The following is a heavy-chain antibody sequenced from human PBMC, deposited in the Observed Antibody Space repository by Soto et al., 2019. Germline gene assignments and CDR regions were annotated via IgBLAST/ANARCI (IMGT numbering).Heavy chain of an antibody. Sequence: SETLSLTCAVSGGSISSYYWSWIRQPPGKGLEWIGYIYYSGSTNYNPSLKSRVTISVDTSKNQFSLKLSSVTAADTAVYYCARWLRPYYFDYWGQGTLVTVSS. J-gene: IGHJ4*02. CDR1: GGSISSYY. V-gene: IGHV4-59*01. D-gene: IGHD5-12*01. CDR3: ARWLRPYYFDY. CDR2: IYYSGST.